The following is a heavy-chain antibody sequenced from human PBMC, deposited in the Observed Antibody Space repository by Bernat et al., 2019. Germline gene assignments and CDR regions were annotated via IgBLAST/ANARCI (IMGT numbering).Heavy chain of an antibody. D-gene: IGHD6-13*01. J-gene: IGHJ6*02. CDR1: GYTFTSYG. V-gene: IGHV1-18*03. CDR3: ARDRRSSSWYFYYYGMDV. CDR2: ISAYNGNT. Sequence: QVQLVQSGAEVKKPGASVKVSCKASGYTFTSYGISWVRQAPGQGLEWMGWISAYNGNTNYAQKLQGRVTMTTDTSTSTAYMELRSLRSDDMAVYYCARDRRSSSWYFYYYGMDVWGQGTTVTVSS.